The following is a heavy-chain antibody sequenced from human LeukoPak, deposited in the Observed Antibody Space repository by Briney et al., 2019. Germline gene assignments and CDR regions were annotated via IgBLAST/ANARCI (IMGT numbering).Heavy chain of an antibody. CDR2: ISSSSSTI. Sequence: GGSLRLSCAASGFTFSSYSMNWVRQAPGKGLEWVSYISSSSSTIYYADSVKGRFTISRDNAKNSLYLQMNSLRAEDTAVYYCTTDPFRYSSSWYKREEWFDPWGQGTLVTASS. V-gene: IGHV3-48*04. CDR3: TTDPFRYSSSWYKREEWFDP. D-gene: IGHD6-13*01. J-gene: IGHJ5*02. CDR1: GFTFSSYS.